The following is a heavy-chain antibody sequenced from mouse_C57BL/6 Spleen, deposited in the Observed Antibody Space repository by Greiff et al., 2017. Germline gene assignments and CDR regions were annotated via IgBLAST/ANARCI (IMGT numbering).Heavy chain of an antibody. CDR3: TGGSPWFAY. Sequence: EVQLQESGGGLVQPGGSMKLSCVASGFTFSNYWMNWVRPSPEKGLEWVAQIRLKSDNYATHYAESVKGRFTISRDDSKSSVYLQMNNLRAEDTGIYYCTGGSPWFAYWGQGTLVTVAA. J-gene: IGHJ3*01. D-gene: IGHD1-1*01. CDR2: IRLKSDNYAT. V-gene: IGHV6-3*01. CDR1: GFTFSNYW.